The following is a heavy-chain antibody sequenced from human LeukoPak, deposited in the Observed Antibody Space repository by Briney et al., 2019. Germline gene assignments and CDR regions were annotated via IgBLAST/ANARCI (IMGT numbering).Heavy chain of an antibody. CDR3: ARAITMVRGVRRYYGMDV. Sequence: SETLSLTCAVYGGSFSGYYWTWICQPPGKGLEWIGEINHSGSTNYNPSLKSRVTISVDTSKNQFSLKLSSVTAADTAVYYCARAITMVRGVRRYYGMDVWGKGTTVTVSS. CDR2: INHSGST. CDR1: GGSFSGYY. J-gene: IGHJ6*04. D-gene: IGHD3-10*01. V-gene: IGHV4-34*01.